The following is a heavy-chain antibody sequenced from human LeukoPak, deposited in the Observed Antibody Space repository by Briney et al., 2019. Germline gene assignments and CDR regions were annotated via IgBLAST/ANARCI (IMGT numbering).Heavy chain of an antibody. D-gene: IGHD6-13*01. J-gene: IGHJ4*02. V-gene: IGHV4-4*07. CDR2: IYTSGST. CDR3: ARARIAAAGITLYDY. Sequence: PSGTLSLTCTVSGGSISSYYWSWIRQPAGKGLEWIGRIYTSGSTNYNPSLKSRVTMSVDTSKNQFSLKLSSVTAADTAVYYCARARIAAAGITLYDYWGQGTLVTVSS. CDR1: GGSISSYY.